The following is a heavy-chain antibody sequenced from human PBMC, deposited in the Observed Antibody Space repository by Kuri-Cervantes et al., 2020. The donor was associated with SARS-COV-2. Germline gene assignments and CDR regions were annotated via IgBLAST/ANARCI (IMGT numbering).Heavy chain of an antibody. CDR3: ASTVAFWRGYYDY. CDR1: GYSFTSYW. D-gene: IGHD3-3*01. CDR2: IDPSDSYT. J-gene: IGHJ4*02. Sequence: GESLKISCEGSGYSFTSYWISWVRQMPGKGLEWMGRIDPSDSYTNYSPSFQGHVTISADKSISTAYLQWSSLKASDTAMYYCASTVAFWRGYYDYWGQGTLVTVSS. V-gene: IGHV5-10-1*01.